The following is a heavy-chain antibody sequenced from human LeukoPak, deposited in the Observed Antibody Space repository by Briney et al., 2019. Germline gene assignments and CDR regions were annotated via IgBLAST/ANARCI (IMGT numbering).Heavy chain of an antibody. CDR3: ARGEPYQLLSVFDY. CDR2: ISSSSSYI. J-gene: IGHJ4*02. Sequence: SGGSLRLSCAASGFTFSSYSMNWVRQAPGKGLEWVSSISSSSSYIYYADSVKGRFTISRDNAKNSLYLQMNSLRAEDTAVYYCARGEPYQLLSVFDYWGQGTLVTVSS. D-gene: IGHD2-2*01. CDR1: GFTFSSYS. V-gene: IGHV3-21*01.